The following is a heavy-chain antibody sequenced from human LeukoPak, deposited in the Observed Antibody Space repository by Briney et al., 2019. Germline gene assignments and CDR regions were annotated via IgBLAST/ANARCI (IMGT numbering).Heavy chain of an antibody. D-gene: IGHD3-22*01. CDR3: ARTYYYDSSGPKWFDP. Sequence: SETLSLTCTVSGASFRSSSYYWGWIRQPPGKGLEWIGSIYYSGSTYYNPSLKSRVTISVDTSKNQFSLKLSSVTAADTAVYYCARTYYYDSSGPKWFDPWGQGTLVTVSS. CDR2: IYYSGST. J-gene: IGHJ5*02. V-gene: IGHV4-39*01. CDR1: GASFRSSSYY.